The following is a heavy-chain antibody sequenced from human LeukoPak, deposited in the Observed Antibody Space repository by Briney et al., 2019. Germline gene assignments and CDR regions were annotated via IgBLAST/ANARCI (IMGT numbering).Heavy chain of an antibody. CDR2: INHSGIT. CDR1: GGSYSDYY. J-gene: IGHJ3*02. CDR3: ARDGRYYYAFDI. D-gene: IGHD1-26*01. Sequence: SETLSLTCGVYGGSYSDYYWSWIRQPPGKGLEWIGEINHSGITNYNPSLKSRVTISLDTSKNQFSLKLSSVTAADTAVYYCARDGRYYYAFDIWGQGTMVTVSS. V-gene: IGHV4-34*01.